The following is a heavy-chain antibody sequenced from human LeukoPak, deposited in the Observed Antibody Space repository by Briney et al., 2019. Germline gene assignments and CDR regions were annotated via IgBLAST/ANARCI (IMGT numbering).Heavy chain of an antibody. CDR2: INPNSGGT. J-gene: IGHJ4*02. D-gene: IGHD3-3*01. V-gene: IGHV1-2*02. Sequence: ASVKVSCKASGYTFTGYYMHWVRQAPGQGLEWMGWINPNSGGTNYAQKFQGRVTMTRDTSISTAYMELSRLRSDDTAVYYGARTDYDFWSEGYWGQGTLVTVSS. CDR3: ARTDYDFWSEGY. CDR1: GYTFTGYY.